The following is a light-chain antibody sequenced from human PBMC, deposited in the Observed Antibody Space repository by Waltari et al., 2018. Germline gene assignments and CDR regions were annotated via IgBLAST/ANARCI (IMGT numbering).Light chain of an antibody. V-gene: IGKV1-39*01. J-gene: IGKJ4*01. CDR3: QQSDNLPLT. CDR1: QSISSY. Sequence: DIRMTQSPSSLSTSLGDRVTITCRASQSISSYVNWYQQKPGKAPKLLMYSTSSLQSGVPSRFSGSGSGTDFTLTVSSLQPEDFATYYCQQSDNLPLTFGGGTKVEIK. CDR2: STS.